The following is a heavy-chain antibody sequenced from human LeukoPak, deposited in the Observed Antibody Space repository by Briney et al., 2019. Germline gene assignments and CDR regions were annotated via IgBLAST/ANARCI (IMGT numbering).Heavy chain of an antibody. CDR1: GGCISSYY. D-gene: IGHD3-16*01. J-gene: IGHJ5*02. V-gene: IGHV4-59*08. Sequence: SETLSLTCTVSGGCISSYYWSWIRQPPGKGLEWIGYIYYSGSTNYNPSLESRVTISVDTSKNQFSLKLSSVTAADTAVYYCARHWDWFDPWGQGTLVTVSS. CDR3: ARHWDWFDP. CDR2: IYYSGST.